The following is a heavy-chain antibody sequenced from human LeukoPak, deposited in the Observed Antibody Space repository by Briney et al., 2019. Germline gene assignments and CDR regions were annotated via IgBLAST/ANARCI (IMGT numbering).Heavy chain of an antibody. Sequence: SETLSLTCTVSNGSISNYYWSWIRQPAGKGLEWIGRIYAGRTFYSNPSLKSRVTMSVDTSKNQFSLKLTSVTAADTAVYYCARVPPGDWFDPWGQGTLVTVSS. V-gene: IGHV4-4*07. CDR2: IYAGRTF. D-gene: IGHD2-2*01. J-gene: IGHJ5*02. CDR1: NGSISNYY. CDR3: ARVPPGDWFDP.